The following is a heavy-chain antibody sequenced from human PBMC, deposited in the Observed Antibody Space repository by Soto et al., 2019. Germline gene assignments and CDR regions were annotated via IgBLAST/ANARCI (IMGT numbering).Heavy chain of an antibody. CDR3: ARDEIAAANQDAFDI. Sequence: SVKVSCKASGYTFTSYGISWLRQAPGQGLEWMGWISAYNGNTNYAQKLQGRVTMTTDTSTSTAYMELRSLRSDDTAVYYCARDEIAAANQDAFDIWGQGTMVTVS. CDR2: ISAYNGNT. CDR1: GYTFTSYG. V-gene: IGHV1-18*01. D-gene: IGHD6-13*01. J-gene: IGHJ3*02.